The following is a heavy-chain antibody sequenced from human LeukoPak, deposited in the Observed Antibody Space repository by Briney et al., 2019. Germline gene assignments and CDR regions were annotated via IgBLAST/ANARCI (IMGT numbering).Heavy chain of an antibody. Sequence: SETLSLTCTVSGGSISSGDYYWSWIRQPPGKGLGWIAYMYYSGSTYYNPSLKSRVTMSADTSKNQLSLKLSSVTAADTAVYYCARPYYYDSRIDPWGQGILVTVSS. CDR2: MYYSGST. D-gene: IGHD3-22*01. V-gene: IGHV4-30-4*01. CDR3: ARPYYYDSRIDP. CDR1: GGSISSGDYY. J-gene: IGHJ5*02.